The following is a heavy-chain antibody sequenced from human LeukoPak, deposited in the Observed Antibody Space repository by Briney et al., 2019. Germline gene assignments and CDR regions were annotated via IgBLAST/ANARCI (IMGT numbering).Heavy chain of an antibody. CDR3: ARGGSGWYAFDS. J-gene: IGHJ4*02. D-gene: IGHD6-19*01. V-gene: IGHV3-66*01. CDR1: GFTVSSNY. CDR2: IDSGSYT. Sequence: GGSLRLSCAASGFTVSSNYMNWVRQAPGKGLEWVSLIDSGSYTYYADSVKGRFTISRDNSKNTLYLQMTSMRVEDTAVYHCARGGSGWYAFDSWGQGTLVTVSS.